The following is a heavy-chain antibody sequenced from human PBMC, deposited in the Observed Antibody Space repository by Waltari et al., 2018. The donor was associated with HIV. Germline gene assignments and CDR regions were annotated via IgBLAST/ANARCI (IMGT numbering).Heavy chain of an antibody. D-gene: IGHD3-3*01. Sequence: QVQLQESGPGLVKPSETLSLTCNVSADTINTYYLRWTRQSPAKGLELIGYIYYTGTSNYNPSPSLKSRVTMSLDTSKTQFSLKLTSVSAADTAVYYCARTVGTSISGVITYNWFDSWGQGTLVTVSS. V-gene: IGHV4-59*01. J-gene: IGHJ5*01. CDR3: ARTVGTSISGVITYNWFDS. CDR1: ADTINTYY. CDR2: IYYTGTS.